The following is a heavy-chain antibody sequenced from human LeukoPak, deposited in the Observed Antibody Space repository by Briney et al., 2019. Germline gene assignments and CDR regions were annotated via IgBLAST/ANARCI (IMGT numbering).Heavy chain of an antibody. CDR2: ITSRGEST. Sequence: GGSLRLSCAASGFTFSIYAMSWVRQAPGKGLQWVSSITSRGESTWYVDSVKGRFTITRDNSENTLYLQMHSLRAEDTAVYYCARDQGYDFWSGYGDYWGQGTLVTVSS. CDR1: GFTFSIYA. CDR3: ARDQGYDFWSGYGDY. J-gene: IGHJ4*02. D-gene: IGHD3-3*01. V-gene: IGHV3-23*01.